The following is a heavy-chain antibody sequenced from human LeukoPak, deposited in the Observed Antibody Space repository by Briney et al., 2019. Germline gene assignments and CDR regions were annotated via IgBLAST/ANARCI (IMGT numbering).Heavy chain of an antibody. CDR1: GFTVSSNY. V-gene: IGHV3-53*01. Sequence: GGSLRLSCAASGFTVSSNYMSWVRQAPGKGLEWVSVIYSGGSTYYADSVKGRFTISRDNSKNTLYLQMNSLRAEDTAVYYCARAMIVATCFFDYWGQGTLVTVSS. CDR2: IYSGGST. D-gene: IGHD5-12*01. CDR3: ARAMIVATCFFDY. J-gene: IGHJ4*02.